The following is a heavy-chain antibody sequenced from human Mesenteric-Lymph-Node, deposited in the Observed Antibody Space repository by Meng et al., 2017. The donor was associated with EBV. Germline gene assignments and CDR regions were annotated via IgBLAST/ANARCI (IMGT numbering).Heavy chain of an antibody. J-gene: IGHJ4*02. D-gene: IGHD3-22*01. CDR3: AEVLNGYYYFDY. V-gene: IGHV4-34*01. CDR1: GGSFSGYY. Sequence: QVHLQEWGAGLLKPSETLSLTCAVYGGSFSGYYWSWIRQPPGKGLEWIGEINHSGSTNYNPSLKSRVTISVDTSKNQFSLKLSSVTAADTAMYYCAEVLNGYYYFDYWGQGTLVTVSS. CDR2: INHSGST.